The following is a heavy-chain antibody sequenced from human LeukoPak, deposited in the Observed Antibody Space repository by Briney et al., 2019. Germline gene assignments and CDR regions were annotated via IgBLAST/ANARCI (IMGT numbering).Heavy chain of an antibody. V-gene: IGHV3-49*04. Sequence: GGSPRLSCTASGFTFCDYAMSWVRRDPRKGLEWVGFIRSKAYGGPTEYAASVKGRFTISRDHSNSIAYLQMHDLHTHRPVFLCCTRDRNGDYWVSGAMFDYWGQGTLVTVSS. CDR3: TRDRNGDYWVSGAMFDY. D-gene: IGHD4-17*01. CDR1: GFTFCDYA. CDR2: IRSKAYGGPT. J-gene: IGHJ4*02.